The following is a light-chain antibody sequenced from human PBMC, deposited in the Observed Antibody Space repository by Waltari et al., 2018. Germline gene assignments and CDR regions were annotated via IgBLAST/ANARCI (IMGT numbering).Light chain of an antibody. CDR1: KLGAKY. CDR2: QAS. Sequence: SYELTQPPSVSVSPGQTASITCSGDKLGAKYACWYQQKPRQSPVLVIYQASKRPSGSPERFSGSNSGNTATLTISGTQAMDEADYYCQAWDSSTGVFGTGTKVTVL. J-gene: IGLJ1*01. V-gene: IGLV3-1*01. CDR3: QAWDSSTGV.